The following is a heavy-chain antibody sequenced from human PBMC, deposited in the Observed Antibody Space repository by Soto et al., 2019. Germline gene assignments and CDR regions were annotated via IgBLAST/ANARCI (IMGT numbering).Heavy chain of an antibody. CDR1: CFTFNNFW. Sequence: XSVKVSFAGSCFTFNNFWMHWVRQAPGKGLVWVARINTDGSVTSHADFVKGRFTISRDNAKSTLYLQMNSLRAEDSARYYCARQTGLGATNYWGRGTLVTVSS. CDR3: ARQTGLGATNY. J-gene: IGHJ4*02. D-gene: IGHD1-26*01. V-gene: IGHV3-74*01. CDR2: INTDGSVT.